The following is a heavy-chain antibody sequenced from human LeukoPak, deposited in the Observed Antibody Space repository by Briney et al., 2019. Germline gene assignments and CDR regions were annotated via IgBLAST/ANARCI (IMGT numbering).Heavy chain of an antibody. J-gene: IGHJ6*03. D-gene: IGHD6-19*01. V-gene: IGHV1-69*05. CDR3: ASCRGWYYYYYVDV. CDR1: GGTFSSYA. Sequence: SVKVSCKASGGTFSSYAISWVRQAPGQGLEWMGGIIPIFGTANYAQKFQGRVTITTDESTSTAYMELSSLRSEDTAVYYCASCRGWYYYYYVDVWGKGTTVTVSS. CDR2: IIPIFGTA.